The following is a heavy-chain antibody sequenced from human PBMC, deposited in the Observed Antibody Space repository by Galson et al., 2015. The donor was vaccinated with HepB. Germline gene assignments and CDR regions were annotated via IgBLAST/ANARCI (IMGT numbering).Heavy chain of an antibody. CDR2: IWYNGRNE. D-gene: IGHD4-23*01. CDR3: ARGGDYGGNGHFDY. J-gene: IGHJ4*02. CDR1: GFTFSSYG. V-gene: IGHV3-33*01. Sequence: SLRLSCAASGFTFSSYGMHWVRQAPGKGLEWVAVIWYNGRNEFYADSVRGRFTTSRDNSKNKLYLQMNSLRAEDTAVYYCARGGDYGGNGHFDYWGQGILVTVSS.